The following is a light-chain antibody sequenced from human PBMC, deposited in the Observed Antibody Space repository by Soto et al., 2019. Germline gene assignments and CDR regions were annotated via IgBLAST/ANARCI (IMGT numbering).Light chain of an antibody. J-gene: IGKJ1*01. V-gene: IGKV3-15*01. CDR3: QQYHSWPA. CDR1: QSVFSS. CDR2: DSA. Sequence: EIVMTQSPATLSVSPGERATLSCRASQSVFSSLAWYQQRPGQAPRLLIYDSATRATGIPDRFSGSGSGTEFILTISSLQSEYSAVYYCQQYHSWPAFGQGTKVEIK.